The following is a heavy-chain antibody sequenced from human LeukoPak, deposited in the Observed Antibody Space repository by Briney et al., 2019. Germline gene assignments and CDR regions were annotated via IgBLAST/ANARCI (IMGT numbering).Heavy chain of an antibody. CDR2: ISYDGSNK. CDR1: GFTFSSYG. CDR3: AKLGRIVATIDYYYGMDV. Sequence: PGGSLRLSCAASGFTFSSYGMHWVRQAPGKGLEWVAVISYDGSNKYYADSVKGRFTISRDNSKNTLYLQMNSLRAEDTAVYDCAKLGRIVATIDYYYGMDVWGQGTTVTVSS. D-gene: IGHD5-12*01. J-gene: IGHJ6*02. V-gene: IGHV3-30*18.